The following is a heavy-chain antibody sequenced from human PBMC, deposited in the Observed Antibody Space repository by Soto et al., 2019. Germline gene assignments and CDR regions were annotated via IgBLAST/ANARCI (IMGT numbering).Heavy chain of an antibody. CDR1: GGTFTSYT. V-gene: IGHV1-69*01. CDR3: ARAPRRGTAVAAT. Sequence: QVQLVQSGAEVKKPGSSVKVSCKASGGTFTSYTISWVRQAPGQGLEWMGGITPIFGTGNYAQKFQGRVTITADESTSTAYMELSRLRFEDTAVYYCARAPRRGTAVAATWGQGTLVTVSS. J-gene: IGHJ4*02. CDR2: ITPIFGTG. D-gene: IGHD6-19*01.